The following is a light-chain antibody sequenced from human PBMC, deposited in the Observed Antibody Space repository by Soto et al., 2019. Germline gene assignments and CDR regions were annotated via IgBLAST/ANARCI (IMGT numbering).Light chain of an antibody. V-gene: IGKV3-11*01. Sequence: EIVLTQSPDTLSVSPGDGATLSCRASQNVKDHLAWYQQKPGQSPRLLIYDASNRATGIPARFNGSGSGTDFTLTIASLEPEDFAVYYCQQRSTWPPWTFGLGTKVEI. CDR2: DAS. J-gene: IGKJ1*01. CDR1: QNVKDH. CDR3: QQRSTWPPWT.